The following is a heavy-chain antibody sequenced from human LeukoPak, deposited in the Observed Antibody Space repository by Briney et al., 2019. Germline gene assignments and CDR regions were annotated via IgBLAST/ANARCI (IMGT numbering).Heavy chain of an antibody. CDR3: TTSIYGWFDP. CDR2: IKSKTDGGTT. Sequence: GGSLRLSCAASGFTFSNARMSWVRQAPGKGLEWVGRIKSKTDGGTTDYAAPVKGRFTISRDDLKNTLDLQMNSLKTEETAVYYWTTSIYGWFDPWGQGTLVTVSS. CDR1: GFTFSNAR. J-gene: IGHJ5*02. D-gene: IGHD2/OR15-2a*01. V-gene: IGHV3-15*01.